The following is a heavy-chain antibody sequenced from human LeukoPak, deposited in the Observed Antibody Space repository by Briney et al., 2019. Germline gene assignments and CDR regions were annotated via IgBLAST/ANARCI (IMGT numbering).Heavy chain of an antibody. V-gene: IGHV4-59*01. CDR2: IYYSGST. CDR1: GGSISSYY. Sequence: SETLSLICTVSGGSISSYYWSWIRQPPGKGLEWIGYIYYSGSTNYNPSLKSRVTISVDTSKNQFSLKLSSVTAADTAVYYCARGVWDHYYDSSGYYYVGIYFDYWGQGTLVTVSS. CDR3: ARGVWDHYYDSSGYYYVGIYFDY. J-gene: IGHJ4*02. D-gene: IGHD3-22*01.